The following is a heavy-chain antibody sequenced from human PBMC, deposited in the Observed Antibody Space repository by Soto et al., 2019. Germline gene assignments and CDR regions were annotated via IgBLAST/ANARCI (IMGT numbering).Heavy chain of an antibody. CDR1: GGTFSSYA. Sequence: SVKVSCKASGGTFSSYAISWVRQAPGQGLEWMGGIIPIFGTANYAQKFQGRVTITADKSTSTAYMEPSSLRSEDTAVYYCARGQRSSSAIQYYYYYGMDVWGQGTTVTVSS. CDR3: ARGQRSSSAIQYYYYYGMDV. J-gene: IGHJ6*02. CDR2: IIPIFGTA. V-gene: IGHV1-69*06. D-gene: IGHD6-6*01.